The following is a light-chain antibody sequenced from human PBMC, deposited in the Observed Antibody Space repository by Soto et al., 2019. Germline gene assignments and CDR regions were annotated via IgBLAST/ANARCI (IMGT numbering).Light chain of an antibody. Sequence: EIVLAQSPGTLSLSPGERATLSCRASQSVSSRFLAWYQQKPGQAPRLIMYGASNRATVIPDRFSGSGSGKDLSLELSRLENEDLGVYYCKQHGRLPHSFGLGTRLGIK. CDR2: GAS. J-gene: IGKJ2*03. CDR1: QSVSSRF. V-gene: IGKV3-20*01. CDR3: KQHGRLPHS.